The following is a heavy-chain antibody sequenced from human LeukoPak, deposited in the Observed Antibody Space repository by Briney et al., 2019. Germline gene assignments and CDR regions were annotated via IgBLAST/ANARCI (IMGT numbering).Heavy chain of an antibody. J-gene: IGHJ4*02. CDR3: ARDAVSTGYCDY. D-gene: IGHD2-8*02. CDR1: GFTFSDYY. CDR2: ISSSGSTI. Sequence: PGGSLRLSCAASGFTFSDYYMSWLRQAPGKGLEWVSYISSSGSTIYYADSVKGRFTISRDNARNSLYLQMNSLRAEDTAVYYCARDAVSTGYCDYWGQGTLVTVSS. V-gene: IGHV3-11*01.